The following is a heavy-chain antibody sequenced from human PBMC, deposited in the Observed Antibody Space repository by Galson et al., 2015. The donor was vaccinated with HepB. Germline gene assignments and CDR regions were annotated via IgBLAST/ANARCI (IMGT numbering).Heavy chain of an antibody. CDR1: GFTVTKNH. CDR3: LGFPGY. J-gene: IGHJ4*02. Sequence: SLRLSCAASGFTVTKNHMTWVRQAPGKGLEWLSIIYSVGTTYYADSVKGRFTISRDNSKNTLYLQMNSLRAEDTAIYYYLGFPGYWGQGTLVTVSS. V-gene: IGHV3-53*01. D-gene: IGHD2-15*01. CDR2: IYSVGTT.